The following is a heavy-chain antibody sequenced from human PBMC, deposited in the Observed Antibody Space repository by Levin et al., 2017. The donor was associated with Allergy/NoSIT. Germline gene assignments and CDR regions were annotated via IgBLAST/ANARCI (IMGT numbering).Heavy chain of an antibody. J-gene: IGHJ3*02. Sequence: GESLKISCKGSGYSFTSYWIGWVRQMPGKGLEWMGIIYPGDSDTRYSPSFQGQVTISADKSISTAYLQWSSLKASDTAMYYCARGDSSRPPPRNAFDIWGQGTMVTVSS. CDR3: ARGDSSRPPPRNAFDI. CDR1: GYSFTSYW. CDR2: IYPGDSDT. D-gene: IGHD6-13*01. V-gene: IGHV5-51*01.